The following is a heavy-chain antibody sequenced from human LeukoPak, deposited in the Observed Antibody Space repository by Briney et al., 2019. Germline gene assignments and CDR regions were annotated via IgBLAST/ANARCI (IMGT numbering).Heavy chain of an antibody. CDR3: ARAQWGYPFDV. Sequence: PGGSLRLSCAASGFSSSNYWMTWIRQAPGKGLEWVATIKGDGSDKRYVDSVKGRITISRDDVKNSLYLQLNNLRAEDTAIYYCARAQWGYPFDVWGQGTRVTVSS. CDR1: GFSSSNYW. D-gene: IGHD5-18*01. J-gene: IGHJ3*01. V-gene: IGHV3-7*03. CDR2: IKGDGSDK.